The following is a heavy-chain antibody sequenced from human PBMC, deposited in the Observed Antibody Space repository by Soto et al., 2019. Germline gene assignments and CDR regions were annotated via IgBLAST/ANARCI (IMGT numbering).Heavy chain of an antibody. CDR2: ISHDGGNR. D-gene: IGHD5-12*01. CDR3: AKDPQDWLRSDFDY. V-gene: IGHV3-30*18. CDR1: GFTFSSYG. Sequence: QVQLVESGGGVVHPGTSLTLSCAASGFTFSSYGMHWVRQAPGKGLEWVAVISHDGGNRYYADSVKGRFTISRDDSKKMLYLQMTSLIVEDTAVYYCAKDPQDWLRSDFDYWGQGTLVTVSS. J-gene: IGHJ4*02.